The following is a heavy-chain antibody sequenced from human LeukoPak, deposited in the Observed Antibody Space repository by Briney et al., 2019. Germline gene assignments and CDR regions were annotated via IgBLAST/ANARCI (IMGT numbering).Heavy chain of an antibody. CDR3: ARVVYYDSSGYYNLRGDYFDY. D-gene: IGHD3-22*01. Sequence: ASVKVSCKASGYTFTGYYMHWVRQAPGQGLEWMGWINPNSGGTNYAQKFQGRVTMTRDTSISTAYMELSRLRSDDTAVYYCARVVYYDSSGYYNLRGDYFDYWGQGTLVTVSS. CDR1: GYTFTGYY. CDR2: INPNSGGT. J-gene: IGHJ4*02. V-gene: IGHV1-2*02.